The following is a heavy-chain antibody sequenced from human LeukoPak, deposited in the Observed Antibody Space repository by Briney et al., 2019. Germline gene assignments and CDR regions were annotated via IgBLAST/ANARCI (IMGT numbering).Heavy chain of an antibody. CDR3: ARRSYGDYLDY. Sequence: GGSLRLSCAASGFTFSSYDMHWVRQATGKGLEWVSAIGTAGDAYYPGSVKGRFTISRENAKNSLYLQMNSLRAGDTAVYYCARRSYGDYLDYWGQGTLVTVSS. J-gene: IGHJ4*02. CDR1: GFTFSSYD. D-gene: IGHD4-17*01. CDR2: IGTAGDA. V-gene: IGHV3-13*01.